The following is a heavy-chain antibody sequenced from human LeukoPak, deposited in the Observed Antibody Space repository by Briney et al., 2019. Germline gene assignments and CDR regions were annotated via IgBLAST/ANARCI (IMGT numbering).Heavy chain of an antibody. Sequence: PGGSLRLSCAASGFTFSSYGMHWVRQAPGKGPEWVAVISYDGSNKYYADSVKGRFTISRDNSKNTLYLQMNSLRAEDTAVYYCANLDYGGNPRVDYWGQGTLVTVSS. CDR2: ISYDGSNK. V-gene: IGHV3-30*18. CDR3: ANLDYGGNPRVDY. CDR1: GFTFSSYG. D-gene: IGHD4-23*01. J-gene: IGHJ4*02.